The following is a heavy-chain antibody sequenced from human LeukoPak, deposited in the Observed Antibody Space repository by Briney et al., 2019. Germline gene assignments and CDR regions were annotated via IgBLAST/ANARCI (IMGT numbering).Heavy chain of an antibody. V-gene: IGHV4-34*01. CDR3: ARDGDQDYFDY. D-gene: IGHD5-24*01. J-gene: IGHJ4*02. CDR1: GGSFSGYY. CDR2: IYHSGST. Sequence: PSETLSLTCAVYGGSFSGYYWSWIRQPPGKGLEWIGEIYHSGSTNYNPSLKSRVTISVDKSKNQFSLKLSSVTAADTAVYYCARDGDQDYFDYWGQGTLVTVSS.